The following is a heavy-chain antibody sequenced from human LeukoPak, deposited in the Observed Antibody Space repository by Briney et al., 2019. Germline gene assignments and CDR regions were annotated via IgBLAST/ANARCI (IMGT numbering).Heavy chain of an antibody. V-gene: IGHV3-7*05. D-gene: IGHD2-21*02. Sequence: GGSLRLSCEASGFTFSSYWMSLVRQAPGRGLEWVADIKQDGTQKYYVDSVEGRITISRDNVKNSLYLQMNSLRVEDTAVYYCARDCGSDCSQAFDIWGQGTMVTVSS. J-gene: IGHJ3*02. CDR2: IKQDGTQK. CDR1: GFTFSSYW. CDR3: ARDCGSDCSQAFDI.